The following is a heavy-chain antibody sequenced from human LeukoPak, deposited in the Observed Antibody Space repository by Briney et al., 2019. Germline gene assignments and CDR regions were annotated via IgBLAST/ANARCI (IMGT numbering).Heavy chain of an antibody. CDR1: RFTFSSYG. J-gene: IGHJ4*02. CDR2: ISYDGSNK. CDR3: ARTFAFDY. V-gene: IGHV3-30*03. Sequence: GGSLRLSRAASRFTFSSYGMHWVRQAPRKGLEWVAVISYDGSNKYYADSVKGRFTISRDNSKNTLYLQMNSLRAEDTAVYYCARTFAFDYWGQGTLVTVSS. D-gene: IGHD2/OR15-2a*01.